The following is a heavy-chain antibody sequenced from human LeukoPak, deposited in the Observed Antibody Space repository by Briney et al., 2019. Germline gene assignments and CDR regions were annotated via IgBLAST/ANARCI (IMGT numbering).Heavy chain of an antibody. V-gene: IGHV3-48*04. J-gene: IGHJ4*02. CDR1: GFTFSSYA. CDR2: ISSSGSTI. Sequence: GGSLRLSCAASGFTFSSYAMSWVRQAPGKGLEWVSYISSSGSTIYYADSVKGQFTISRDNAKNSLYLQMNSLRAEDTAVYYCAREVRTDTGYYFDYWGQGTLVTVSS. D-gene: IGHD3-10*01. CDR3: AREVRTDTGYYFDY.